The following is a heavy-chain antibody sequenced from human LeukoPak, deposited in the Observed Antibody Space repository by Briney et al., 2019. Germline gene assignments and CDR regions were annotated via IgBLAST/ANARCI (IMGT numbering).Heavy chain of an antibody. J-gene: IGHJ4*02. CDR2: ISGGGGST. V-gene: IGHV3-23*01. CDR3: ARVGYGGLYDYVWGSNDY. D-gene: IGHD3-16*01. CDR1: GFTFSSYA. Sequence: GGSLRLSCAASGFTFSSYAMSWVRQVPGKGLEWVSGISGGGGSTYYADSVKGRFTISRDNSENTLYLQMNSLRAEDTAVYYCARVGYGGLYDYVWGSNDYWGQGTLVTVSS.